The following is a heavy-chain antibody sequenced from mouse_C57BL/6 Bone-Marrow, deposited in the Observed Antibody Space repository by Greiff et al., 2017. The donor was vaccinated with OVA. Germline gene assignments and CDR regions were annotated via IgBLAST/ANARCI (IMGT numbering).Heavy chain of an antibody. Sequence: EVQLQQSGTVLARPGASVKMSCKTSGYTFTSYWMHWVKQRPGQGLEWIGAIYPGNSDTSYNQKFKGKAKLTAVTSASTAYMELSSLTNEDSAVYYCTRYYLYAMDYWGQGTSVTVSS. J-gene: IGHJ4*01. V-gene: IGHV1-5*01. CDR3: TRYYLYAMDY. CDR2: IYPGNSDT. D-gene: IGHD5-5*01. CDR1: GYTFTSYW.